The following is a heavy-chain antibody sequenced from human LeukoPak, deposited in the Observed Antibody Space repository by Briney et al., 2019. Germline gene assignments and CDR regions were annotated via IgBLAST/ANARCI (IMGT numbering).Heavy chain of an antibody. CDR1: GGSFSGYY. Sequence: SETLSLTCAVYGGSFSGYYWSWIRQPPGKGLEWIGEINHSGSTNYNPSLKSRVTISVDTSKNQFSLKLSSVTAADTAVYYCARDLIGSGLTTFDYWGQGILVTVSS. CDR3: ARDLIGSGLTTFDY. V-gene: IGHV4-34*01. D-gene: IGHD3-3*01. J-gene: IGHJ4*02. CDR2: INHSGST.